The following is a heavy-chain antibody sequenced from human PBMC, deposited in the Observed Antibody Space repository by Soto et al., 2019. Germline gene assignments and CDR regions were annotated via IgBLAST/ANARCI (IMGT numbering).Heavy chain of an antibody. CDR3: AKDLHYDIVTVHDAFDI. CDR1: GFSFSSYA. D-gene: IGHD3-9*01. V-gene: IGHV3-23*01. CDR2: ISGSGGST. J-gene: IGHJ3*02. Sequence: EVQLLASGGGLVQPRGSLRVSWAASGFSFSSYAMSWVRQAPGKGLEWVSGISGSGGSTYNADSVKGRFTISRDNSKNTLYLQMNSLRAEDTAVYYCAKDLHYDIVTVHDAFDIWGQGTMVTVSS.